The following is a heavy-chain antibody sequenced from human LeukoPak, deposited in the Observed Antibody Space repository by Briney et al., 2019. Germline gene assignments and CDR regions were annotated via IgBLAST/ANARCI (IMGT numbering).Heavy chain of an antibody. Sequence: SETLSLTCTVSGGSISSSSYYWGWIRQPPGKGLEWIGSIYYSGSTYYNPSLKSRVTISVDTSKNQFSLKLSSVTAADTAVYYCARVGGLRPYYYYGMDVWGQGTTVTVSS. CDR1: GGSISSSSYY. V-gene: IGHV4-39*01. CDR3: ARVGGLRPYYYYGMDV. CDR2: IYYSGST. D-gene: IGHD4-17*01. J-gene: IGHJ6*02.